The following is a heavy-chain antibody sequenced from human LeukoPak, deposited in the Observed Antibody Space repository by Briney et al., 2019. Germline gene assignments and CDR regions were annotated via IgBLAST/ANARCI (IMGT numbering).Heavy chain of an antibody. CDR1: GFTFSGSA. D-gene: IGHD6-19*01. CDR2: IRSQANSFAT. V-gene: IGHV3-73*01. J-gene: IGHJ4*02. CDR3: TRLDSRGWFDY. Sequence: GGSLRLSCAASGFTFSGSAMHRVRQASGKGLEWVGRIRSQANSFATAYAASVKGRFTISRDDSKDTAYLQMNSLNTEDTAVYYCTRLDSRGWFDYWGQGTLVTVSS.